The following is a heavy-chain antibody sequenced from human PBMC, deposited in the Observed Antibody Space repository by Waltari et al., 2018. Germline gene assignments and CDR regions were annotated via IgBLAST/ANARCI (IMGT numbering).Heavy chain of an antibody. V-gene: IGHV3-21*02. Sequence: EVQLVESGGGLVKPGGSLRLPCAASGFNFSDFTMNWVRQAPGKGLEWISSISRSSTYIYYIDSVKGRFTISRDNAKNSLSLQMDSLRADDTAVYYCAPLTGKGFYWGLGTLVSVSS. J-gene: IGHJ4*02. CDR3: APLTGKGFY. CDR1: GFNFSDFT. CDR2: ISRSSTYI. D-gene: IGHD7-27*01.